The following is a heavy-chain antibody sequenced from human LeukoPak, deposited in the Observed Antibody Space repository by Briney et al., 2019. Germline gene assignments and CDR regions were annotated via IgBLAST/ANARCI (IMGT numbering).Heavy chain of an antibody. Sequence: GGSLRLSCAASGFTFNNYAMNWVRQAPGKGLEWVSSISGSGGNTYYADSVKGRFTISRDNSKNTLYLQMNGLRAEDTAVYYCAKAGYYYGSGSYYTKTSTTYFDYWGQGTLVTVSS. CDR3: AKAGYYYGSGSYYTKTSTTYFDY. J-gene: IGHJ4*02. CDR2: ISGSGGNT. CDR1: GFTFNNYA. D-gene: IGHD3-10*01. V-gene: IGHV3-23*01.